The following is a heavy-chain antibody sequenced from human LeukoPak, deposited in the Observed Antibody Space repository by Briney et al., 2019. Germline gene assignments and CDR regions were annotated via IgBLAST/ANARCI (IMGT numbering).Heavy chain of an antibody. V-gene: IGHV3-66*01. Sequence: GGSLRLSCAASGFTVSSNYMSWVRQAPGKGLEWVTVIYSGGSTYYADSVKGRFTISRDNSKNTLYLQMNSLRAEDTAVYYCARALGATVAHFDYWGQGTLVTVSS. CDR2: IYSGGST. J-gene: IGHJ4*02. CDR1: GFTVSSNY. D-gene: IGHD1-26*01. CDR3: ARALGATVAHFDY.